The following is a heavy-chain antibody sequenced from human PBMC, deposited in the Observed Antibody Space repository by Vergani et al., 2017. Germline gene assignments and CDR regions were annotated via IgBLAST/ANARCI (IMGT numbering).Heavy chain of an antibody. CDR1: GFSLSTSGVG. CDR2: IYWNDDK. J-gene: IGHJ3*02. V-gene: IGHV2-5*01. D-gene: IGHD2-8*01. Sequence: QITLKESGPTLVKPPQTLTLTCTFSGFSLSTSGVGVGWIRQPPGKALEWLALIYWNDDKRYSPSLKSRLTITKDTSKNQVVLTMTNMDPVDTATYYCAHSLLYQYAFDIWGQGTMVTVSS. CDR3: AHSLLYQYAFDI.